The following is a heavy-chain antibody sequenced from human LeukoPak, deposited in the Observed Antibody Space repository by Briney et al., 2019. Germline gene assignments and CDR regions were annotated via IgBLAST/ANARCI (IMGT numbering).Heavy chain of an antibody. Sequence: GGSLRLSCAASGFTFSSYAMHWVRQAPGKGLEWVAVISYDGSNKYYADSVKGRFTISRDNSKNTLYLQMNSLTAEDTAMYYCGRDLNWGAFDIRGLGTLVTVSS. CDR2: ISYDGSNK. CDR3: GRDLNWGAFDI. V-gene: IGHV3-30*04. D-gene: IGHD7-27*01. J-gene: IGHJ3*02. CDR1: GFTFSSYA.